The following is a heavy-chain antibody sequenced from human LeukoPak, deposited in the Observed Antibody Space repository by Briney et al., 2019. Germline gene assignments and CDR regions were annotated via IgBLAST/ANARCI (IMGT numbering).Heavy chain of an antibody. CDR2: INTNTVNP. D-gene: IGHD6-13*01. J-gene: IGHJ4*02. CDR1: GYTFTSYT. Sequence: ASVKVSCKASGYTFTSYTVNWVRQAPGQGLEWMGWINTNTVNPTYAQGFTGRFVFSLDTSVSTAYLLISSLKAEDTAVYYCARLSITAAGSIDYWGQGTLVTVSS. CDR3: ARLSITAAGSIDY. V-gene: IGHV7-4-1*02.